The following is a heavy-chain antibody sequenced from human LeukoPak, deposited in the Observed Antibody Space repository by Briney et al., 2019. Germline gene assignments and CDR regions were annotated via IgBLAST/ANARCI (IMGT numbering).Heavy chain of an antibody. J-gene: IGHJ3*02. V-gene: IGHV1-2*02. CDR1: GYIFTGYF. Sequence: ASVKVSCKASGYIFTGYFMHWVRQAPGQGLEWMGWINPNSGGTNYARKVQGRVTLSVDTSRNQFSLRLRSVTAADTAVYYCACLTTADAFDTWGQGTMVTVSS. CDR2: INPNSGGT. D-gene: IGHD3-22*01. CDR3: ACLTTADAFDT.